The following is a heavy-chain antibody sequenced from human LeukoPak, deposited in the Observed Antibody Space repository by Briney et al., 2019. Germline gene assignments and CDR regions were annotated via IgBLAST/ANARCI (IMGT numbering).Heavy chain of an antibody. CDR2: ISSRSSYT. V-gene: IGHV3-11*06. Sequence: GGSLRLSCAASGFTFSDYYMSWIRQAPGKGLEWVSDISSRSSYTNYADSVKGRFTISRDNAKSSLYLQTNTLRAEDTAVYYCARGELTVYGDPAYFDNWGQGTLVTVSS. D-gene: IGHD4-17*01. J-gene: IGHJ4*02. CDR1: GFTFSDYY. CDR3: ARGELTVYGDPAYFDN.